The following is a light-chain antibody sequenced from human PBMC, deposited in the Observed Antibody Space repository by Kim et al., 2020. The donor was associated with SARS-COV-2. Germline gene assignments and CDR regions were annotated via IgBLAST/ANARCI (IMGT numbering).Light chain of an antibody. CDR3: AAWDDSLNGPV. J-gene: IGLJ2*01. CDR2: TNN. CDR1: SSNIGSNS. V-gene: IGLV1-44*01. Sequence: GQRVTFSGSGSSSNIGSNSVNWYQPFPGMAPKLLIYTNNQRFSGVPARFSASKSGTLASLAISGLQSDDEAVYYCAAWDDSLNGPVFGGGTQLTVL.